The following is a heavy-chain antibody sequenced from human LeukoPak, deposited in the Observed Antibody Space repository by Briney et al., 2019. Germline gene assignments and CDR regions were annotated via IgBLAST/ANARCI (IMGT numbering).Heavy chain of an antibody. CDR1: GYTFTGYY. Sequence: GASVKVSCKASGYTFTGYYMHWVRQAPGQGLEWMGWINPNSGGTNYAQKFQGRVTMTRDTSISTAYMELSRLRSDDTAVYYCAREMVGRYYYDSPPPLDVWGKGTTVTISS. V-gene: IGHV1-2*02. J-gene: IGHJ6*04. D-gene: IGHD3-10*01. CDR2: INPNSGGT. CDR3: AREMVGRYYYDSPPPLDV.